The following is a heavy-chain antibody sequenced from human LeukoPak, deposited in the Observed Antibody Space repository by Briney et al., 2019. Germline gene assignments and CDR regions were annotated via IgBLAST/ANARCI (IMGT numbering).Heavy chain of an antibody. CDR1: GGSISSGDYY. Sequence: SETLSLTCTVSGGSISSGDYYWSWIRQPPGKGLEWIGYIYYSGSTYYNPSLKSRVTISVDTSKNQFSLKLSSVTAADTAVYYCARDKNGVVPAAMPGWFDPWGQGTLVTVSS. CDR3: ARDKNGVVPAAMPGWFDP. D-gene: IGHD2-2*01. V-gene: IGHV4-30-4*01. J-gene: IGHJ5*02. CDR2: IYYSGST.